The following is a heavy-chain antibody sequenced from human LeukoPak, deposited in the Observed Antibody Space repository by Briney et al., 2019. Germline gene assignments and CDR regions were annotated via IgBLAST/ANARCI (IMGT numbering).Heavy chain of an antibody. J-gene: IGHJ4*02. CDR3: AKDLRGSSSFDY. CDR1: GFTFSTYA. CDR2: ISAIGTDT. V-gene: IGHV3-23*01. D-gene: IGHD1-26*01. Sequence: GGSLRLSCAASGFTFSTYAMSWVRQAPGKGLEWVSAISAIGTDTYYADSVKGRFTVSRDNSNNTMYLQMNSLTAEDTAIYFCAKDLRGSSSFDYWGQGTLVTVSS.